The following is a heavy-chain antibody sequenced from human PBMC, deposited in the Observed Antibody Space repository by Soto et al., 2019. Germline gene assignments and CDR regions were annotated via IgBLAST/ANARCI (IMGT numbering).Heavy chain of an antibody. D-gene: IGHD6-13*01. J-gene: IGHJ3*02. V-gene: IGHV3-11*06. CDR2: ISSSSSYT. CDR1: GFTFSDYY. Sequence: GGSLRLSCAASGFTFSDYYMSWIRQAPGKGLEWVSYISSSSSYTNYADSVKGRFTISRDNAKNSLYLQMNSLRAEDTAVYYCARVRIAAAGTGAFDIWGQGTMVTVSS. CDR3: ARVRIAAAGTGAFDI.